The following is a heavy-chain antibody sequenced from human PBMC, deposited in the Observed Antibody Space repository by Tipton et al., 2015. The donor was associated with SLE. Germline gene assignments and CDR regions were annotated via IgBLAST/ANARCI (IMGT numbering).Heavy chain of an antibody. CDR2: IHHTGST. V-gene: IGHV4-38-2*02. CDR3: ARRTSPYNSSWHDAFDI. D-gene: IGHD6-13*01. Sequence: TLSLTCSVSGYSISSDYYWGWIRQPPGKGLEWIAIIHHTGSTDYNSFLKRRVSISVDTSKNQFSLTLTSVTSADTAVYYCARRTSPYNSSWHDAFDIWGQGTLVTVSS. CDR1: GYSISSDYY. J-gene: IGHJ3*02.